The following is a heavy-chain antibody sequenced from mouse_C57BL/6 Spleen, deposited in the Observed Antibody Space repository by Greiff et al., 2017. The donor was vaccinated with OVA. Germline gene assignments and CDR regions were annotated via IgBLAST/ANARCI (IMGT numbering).Heavy chain of an antibody. Sequence: VKLMESGPGLVQPSQSLSITCTVSGFSFTSYGVHWVRQSPGKGLEWLGVIWRGGSTDYNAAFMSRLSITKDNSKSQVFFKMNSLQADDTAIYYCAKTSNWDEGYYFDYWGQGTTLTVSS. CDR2: IWRGGST. D-gene: IGHD4-1*01. V-gene: IGHV2-5*01. CDR1: GFSFTSYG. CDR3: AKTSNWDEGYYFDY. J-gene: IGHJ2*01.